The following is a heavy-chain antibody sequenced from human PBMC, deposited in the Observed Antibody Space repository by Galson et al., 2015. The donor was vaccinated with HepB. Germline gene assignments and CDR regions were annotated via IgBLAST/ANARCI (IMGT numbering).Heavy chain of an antibody. Sequence: SLRLSCATSGFSFSGSAMHWVRQAFGKGLEWVGQIRSKSNNYATTYAASVRGRFTISRDDSKNTAYLQMNSLKTEDTAVYYCTRRFSGYDSYWGQGALVTVSS. CDR1: GFSFSGSA. D-gene: IGHD5-12*01. CDR2: IRSKSNNYAT. V-gene: IGHV3-73*01. CDR3: TRRFSGYDSY. J-gene: IGHJ4*02.